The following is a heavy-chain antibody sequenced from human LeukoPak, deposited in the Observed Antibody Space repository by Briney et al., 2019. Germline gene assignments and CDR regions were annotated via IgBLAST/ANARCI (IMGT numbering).Heavy chain of an antibody. CDR1: GYTFTACY. D-gene: IGHD6-13*01. Sequence: ASVKVSCKASGYTFTACYIHWVRQAPGQGLEWMGRINPNTGGTNYAQKFQGRVTMTRDTSITTAYMELSRLTSDDTAIYYCAKVPPSITAAGNWLDPWGQGALVTVSS. CDR2: INPNTGGT. V-gene: IGHV1-2*06. J-gene: IGHJ5*02. CDR3: AKVPPSITAAGNWLDP.